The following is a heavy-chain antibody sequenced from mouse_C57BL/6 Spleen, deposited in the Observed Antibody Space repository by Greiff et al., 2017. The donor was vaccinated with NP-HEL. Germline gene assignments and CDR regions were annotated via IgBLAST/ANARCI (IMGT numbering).Heavy chain of an antibody. CDR2: INPNYGTT. J-gene: IGHJ4*01. CDR1: GYSFTDYN. D-gene: IGHD2-1*01. V-gene: IGHV1-39*01. Sequence: VQLQQSGPELVKPGASVKISCKASGYSFTDYNMNWVKQSNGKSLEWIGVINPNYGTTSYNQKFKGKATLTVDQSSSTAYMQLNSLTSEDAAVYYCARGGYGNPRRCAMDYWGQGTSVTVSS. CDR3: ARGGYGNPRRCAMDY.